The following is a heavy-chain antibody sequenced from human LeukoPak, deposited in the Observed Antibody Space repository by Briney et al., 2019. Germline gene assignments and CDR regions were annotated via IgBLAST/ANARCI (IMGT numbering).Heavy chain of an antibody. D-gene: IGHD1-26*01. Sequence: SETLSLTCTVSGGSISSGSYYWSWIRQPAGKGLEWIGRIYTSGSTNYNPSLKSRVTMSVDTSKNQFSLKLSSVTAADTAVYYCASTYSLYDAFDIWGQGTMVTVSS. CDR3: ASTYSLYDAFDI. J-gene: IGHJ3*02. CDR1: GGSISSGSYY. CDR2: IYTSGST. V-gene: IGHV4-61*02.